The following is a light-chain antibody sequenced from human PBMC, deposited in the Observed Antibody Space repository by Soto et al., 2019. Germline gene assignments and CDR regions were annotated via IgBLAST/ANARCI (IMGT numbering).Light chain of an antibody. Sequence: EIVLTQSPGTLSLSPGERATLSCRASQSVTSSYLAWYQQKPGQAPRLLISGASSRANGIPDRFSGSGSGTDFTLTISRLEPEDFSVYYCQQYSTSRLTFGGGTKVEIK. V-gene: IGKV3-20*01. CDR1: QSVTSSY. J-gene: IGKJ4*01. CDR2: GAS. CDR3: QQYSTSRLT.